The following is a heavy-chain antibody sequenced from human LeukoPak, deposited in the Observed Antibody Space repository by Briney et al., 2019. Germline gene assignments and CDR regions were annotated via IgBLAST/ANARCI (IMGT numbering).Heavy chain of an antibody. D-gene: IGHD3-10*01. Sequence: GGSLRLSCAASGFTFSSYWMSWVRQAPGKGLEWVANIKQDGSEKYYVDSVKGRFTISRDNAKNSLYLQMNSLKTEDTAVYYCTTDQGGSGSYPYYFDYWGQGTLVTVSS. V-gene: IGHV3-7*03. CDR1: GFTFSSYW. CDR3: TTDQGGSGSYPYYFDY. J-gene: IGHJ4*02. CDR2: IKQDGSEK.